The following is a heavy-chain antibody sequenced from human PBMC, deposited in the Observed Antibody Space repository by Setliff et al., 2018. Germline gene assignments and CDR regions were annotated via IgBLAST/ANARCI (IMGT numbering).Heavy chain of an antibody. J-gene: IGHJ6*02. Sequence: GGSLRLSCAASGFTFSSYTMNWVRQAPGKGLEGVSYISSSSSTTYYADSVKGRFTISRDNANNSMYLQMNSLRAEDTAVYYCARAAITIFGVDVWGQGTTVTVSS. CDR3: ARAAITIFGVDV. V-gene: IGHV3-48*04. D-gene: IGHD3-3*01. CDR1: GFTFSSYT. CDR2: ISSSSSTT.